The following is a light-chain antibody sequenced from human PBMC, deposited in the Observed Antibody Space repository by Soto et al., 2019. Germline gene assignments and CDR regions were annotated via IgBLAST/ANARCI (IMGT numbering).Light chain of an antibody. J-gene: IGKJ1*01. CDR2: GKS. V-gene: IGKV3-15*01. CDR3: QQYGSSGT. CDR1: QSVNSN. Sequence: EIVMTQSPATLSLSPGERATLSRRASQSVNSNLAWYQQKAGQDPRLLIYGKSTRATGTPARFSGSGSGTDFTLTISRLEPEDFAVYYRQQYGSSGTVGQGTKVDIK.